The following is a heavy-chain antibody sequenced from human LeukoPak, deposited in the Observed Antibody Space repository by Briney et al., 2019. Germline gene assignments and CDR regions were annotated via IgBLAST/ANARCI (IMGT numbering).Heavy chain of an antibody. CDR1: GGTFSSYA. CDR2: IIPIFGTA. Sequence: SVKVSCKASGGTFSSYAISWVRQAPGQGLEWMGGIIPIFGTADYAQKFQGRVTITADESTSTAYMELSSLRSEDTAVYYCARASYIAAAADYWGQGTLVTVSS. J-gene: IGHJ4*02. V-gene: IGHV1-69*13. CDR3: ARASYIAAAADY. D-gene: IGHD6-13*01.